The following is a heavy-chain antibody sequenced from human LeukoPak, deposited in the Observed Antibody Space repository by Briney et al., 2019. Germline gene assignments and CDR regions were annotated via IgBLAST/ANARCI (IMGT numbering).Heavy chain of an antibody. CDR3: ARGGRNFDY. CDR2: ISNSGTT. Sequence: GSLRLSCAASGFTFSSYAMSWIRQPPGKRLEWIGYISNSGTTKYNPSLKSRVTISVDTSNNQISLRLRSVTAADTAVYFCARGGRNFDYWGQGTLVTVSS. J-gene: IGHJ4*02. D-gene: IGHD1-26*01. CDR1: GFTFSSYA. V-gene: IGHV4-59*01.